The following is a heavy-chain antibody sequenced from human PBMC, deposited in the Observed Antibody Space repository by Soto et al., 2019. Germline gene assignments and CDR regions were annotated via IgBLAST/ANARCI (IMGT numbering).Heavy chain of an antibody. V-gene: IGHV1-2*04. CDR1: GYTFTGYY. Sequence: ASVKVSCKASGYTFTGYYMHWVRQAPGQGLEWMGWINPNSGGTNYAQKFQGWVTMTRDTSISTAYMELSRLRSDDTAVYYCARVENTVVRGAVYYYGFRGQGTLVTVSS. J-gene: IGHJ4*02. CDR2: INPNSGGT. CDR3: ARVENTVVRGAVYYYGF. D-gene: IGHD3-10*01.